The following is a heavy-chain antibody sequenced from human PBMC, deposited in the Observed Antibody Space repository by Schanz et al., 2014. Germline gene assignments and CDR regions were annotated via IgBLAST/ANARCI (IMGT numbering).Heavy chain of an antibody. Sequence: QVQLVESGGGLVKPGGSLRLSCAASGFTFSSYGMHWFRQPAGKGLEWVAAMSYDGSIKYYGDSVKGRFTISRDNAKNTLYLQMNSLRAEDTAVYYCARDSRPNYDFLTAYYSIDYWGQGTLVTVSS. V-gene: IGHV3-33*01. CDR1: GFTFSSYG. J-gene: IGHJ4*02. D-gene: IGHD3-9*01. CDR3: ARDSRPNYDFLTAYYSIDY. CDR2: MSYDGSIK.